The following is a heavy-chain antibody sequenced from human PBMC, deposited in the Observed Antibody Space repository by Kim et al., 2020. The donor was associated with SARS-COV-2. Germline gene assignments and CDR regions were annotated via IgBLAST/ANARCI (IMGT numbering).Heavy chain of an antibody. CDR3: ATGGDNVLRYFDWLYHYYGMDV. CDR2: FDPEDGGT. CDR1: GYTLTELS. Sequence: ASVKVSCKVSGYTLTELSMHWVRQAPGKGLEWMGGFDPEDGGTIYAQKFQGRVTMTEDTSTDTAYMELSSLRSEDTAVYYCATGGDNVLRYFDWLYHYYGMDVWGQGTTVTVSS. V-gene: IGHV1-24*01. J-gene: IGHJ6*02. D-gene: IGHD3-9*01.